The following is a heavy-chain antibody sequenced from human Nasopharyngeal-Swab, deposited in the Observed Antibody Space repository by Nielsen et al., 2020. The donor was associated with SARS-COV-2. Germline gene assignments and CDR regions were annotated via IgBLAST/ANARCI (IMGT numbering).Heavy chain of an antibody. Sequence: SLKISCAASGFTFDDYAMHWVRQAPGKGLEWVSGISWNSGSIGYADSVKGRFTISRDNAKNSLYLQMNSLRAEDTAVYYCAKTKRYCSGGSCYRFDYWGQGTLVTVSS. CDR1: GFTFDDYA. D-gene: IGHD2-15*01. V-gene: IGHV3-9*01. CDR3: AKTKRYCSGGSCYRFDY. CDR2: ISWNSGSI. J-gene: IGHJ4*02.